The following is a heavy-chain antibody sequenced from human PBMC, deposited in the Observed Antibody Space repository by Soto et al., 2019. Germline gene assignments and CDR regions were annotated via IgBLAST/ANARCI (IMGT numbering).Heavy chain of an antibody. CDR3: VKDGEAYDGVWDYFDH. CDR2: ISGCGDET. V-gene: IGHV3-23*01. J-gene: IGHJ4*02. D-gene: IGHD3-16*01. Sequence: EVQLLESGGGLVQPGGSLRLSCAASGFTFRNYAMTWVRQATGKGLEWVSCISGCGDETYNADSVKGRFIISRDNSKNTRYLQMNSLRAEDTAIYYCVKDGEAYDGVWDYFDHWGQGTLITVSS. CDR1: GFTFRNYA.